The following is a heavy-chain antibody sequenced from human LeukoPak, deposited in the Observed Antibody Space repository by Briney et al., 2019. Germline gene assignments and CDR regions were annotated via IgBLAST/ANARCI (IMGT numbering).Heavy chain of an antibody. CDR1: GFTFADYA. Sequence: PGGSLRLSCTASGFTFADYAVVWFRRAPGKGLEWLGFMRTKAYHGETTEYATSVKGRFTISSDDFQNSVYRQKNTEKTEDTAVYHCTRGRQSQTGFDNWGQGTMVTVSS. J-gene: IGHJ4*02. CDR2: MRTKAYHGETT. CDR3: TRGRQSQTGFDN. V-gene: IGHV3-49*03. D-gene: IGHD1-14*01.